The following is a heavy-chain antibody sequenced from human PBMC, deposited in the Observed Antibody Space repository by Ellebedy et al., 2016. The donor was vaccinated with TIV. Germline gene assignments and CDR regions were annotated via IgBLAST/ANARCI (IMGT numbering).Heavy chain of an antibody. V-gene: IGHV3-66*01. CDR2: FYTSGGT. CDR1: GPTVSRSY. J-gene: IGHJ4*02. CDR3: ARDLIQGSSGWSPVDY. D-gene: IGHD6-19*01. Sequence: PGRSLRLSCAVSGPTVSRSYMSWVRQAPGKGLEWVSAFYTSGGTSYADSVKGRFTISRDNSKTLLYLQMKSVRVEDTAMYYCARDLIQGSSGWSPVDYWGQGTLVTVSS.